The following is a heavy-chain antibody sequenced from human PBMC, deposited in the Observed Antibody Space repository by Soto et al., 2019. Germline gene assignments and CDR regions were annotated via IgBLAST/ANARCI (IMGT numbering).Heavy chain of an antibody. CDR1: GGSITTAGYS. Sequence: SETLSLTCTVSGGSITTAGYSWSWIRQPPGKALEWIGYVYHTGNAYPKPSLKSRVTISLDRSKNQFSLKRTSVTAADTALYYCASRPFYYYGLDVWGQGTTVTVSS. CDR2: VYHTGNA. J-gene: IGHJ6*02. V-gene: IGHV4-30-2*01. CDR3: ASRPFYYYGLDV.